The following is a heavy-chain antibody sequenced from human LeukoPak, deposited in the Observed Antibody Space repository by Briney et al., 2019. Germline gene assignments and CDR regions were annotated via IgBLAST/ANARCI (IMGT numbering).Heavy chain of an antibody. V-gene: IGHV4-59*01. J-gene: IGHJ3*02. Sequence: PSETLSLTCTVAGGSISTYYWSWIRQPPGKGLEWIGYIHYSGSTSYNPSLKSRITISVDTSKNQLSLILNSVTAADTAVYYCAREYSAFEIWGQGTMVTVSS. CDR1: GGSISTYY. CDR3: AREYSAFEI. D-gene: IGHD1-1*01. CDR2: IHYSGST.